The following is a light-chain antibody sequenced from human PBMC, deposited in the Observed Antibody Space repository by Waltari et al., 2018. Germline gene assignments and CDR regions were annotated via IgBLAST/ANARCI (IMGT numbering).Light chain of an antibody. Sequence: SSELTQPPSVSVSPGQTARITCSGETLPRQPASWYQQKPGQAPGLVMYKGSERPSEIPDRFSVSSSGTTVTLTISGVQQEDEGDYYCQSADSDGTFVFGGGTTVSVL. J-gene: IGLJ1*01. CDR2: KGS. CDR1: TLPRQP. V-gene: IGLV3-25*03. CDR3: QSADSDGTFV.